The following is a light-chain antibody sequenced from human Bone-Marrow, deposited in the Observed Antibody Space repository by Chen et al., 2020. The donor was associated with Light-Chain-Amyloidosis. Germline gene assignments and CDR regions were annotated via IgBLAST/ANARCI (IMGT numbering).Light chain of an antibody. J-gene: IGLJ1*01. V-gene: IGLV2-14*01. Sequence: QSALTQPASVSGSTGQANTISCPGTSSDVGGDNPVSWYQQHPDKAPKLLIYEVTNRPSWVPDRCAGSKSDNTASLTISGLQTEDEADYFCSSYTITNTLVFGSGTRVTVL. CDR2: EVT. CDR1: SSDVGGDNP. CDR3: SSYTITNTLV.